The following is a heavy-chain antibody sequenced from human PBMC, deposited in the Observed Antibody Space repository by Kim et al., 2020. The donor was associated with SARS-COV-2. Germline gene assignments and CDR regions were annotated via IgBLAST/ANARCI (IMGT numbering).Heavy chain of an antibody. D-gene: IGHD2-2*01. V-gene: IGHV4-31*03. CDR3: ARDLGYCNSTSCSHDAFIS. CDR1: GGSISSGTYY. CDR2: RYYSGSA. J-gene: IGHJ3*02. Sequence: SETLSLTCTVSGGSISSGTYYWTWIRQHPGKGLEWIGYRYYSGSAYYNPSLESRATISIDTSKNQFSLKLSSVTAADTAVYYCARDLGYCNSTSCSHDAFISGANGQWSPSLQ.